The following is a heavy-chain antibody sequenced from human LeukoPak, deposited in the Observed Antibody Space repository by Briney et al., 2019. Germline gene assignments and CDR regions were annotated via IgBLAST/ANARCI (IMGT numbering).Heavy chain of an antibody. J-gene: IGHJ6*03. D-gene: IGHD2-2*01. CDR1: GYTFTGYY. CDR2: INPNSGGT. Sequence: ASVKVSCKASGYTFTGYYMHWVRQAPGQGLEWMGWINPNSGGTNYAQKFQGRVTMTRDTSVSTAYMELSRLRSDDTAVYYCARGGSDNVVVPAAHYYYMDVWGKGTTVTVSS. CDR3: ARGGSDNVVVPAAHYYYMDV. V-gene: IGHV1-2*02.